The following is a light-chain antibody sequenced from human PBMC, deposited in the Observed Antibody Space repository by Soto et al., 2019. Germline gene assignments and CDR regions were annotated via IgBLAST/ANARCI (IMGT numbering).Light chain of an antibody. CDR1: NIGSKS. J-gene: IGLJ2*01. Sequence: SYELTQPPSMSVAPGKTAKITCGGNNIGSKSVHWYQQKPGQAPVLVIYYDRARPSGIPKRFSGSNSGSTATLSIGRVEAGDEADYYCQVWDSSSDHVVFGGGTKLTVL. CDR3: QVWDSSSDHVV. CDR2: YDR. V-gene: IGLV3-21*04.